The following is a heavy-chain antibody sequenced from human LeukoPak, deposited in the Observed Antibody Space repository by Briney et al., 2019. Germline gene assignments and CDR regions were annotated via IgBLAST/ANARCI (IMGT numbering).Heavy chain of an antibody. CDR2: IWYDGSNK. V-gene: IGHV3-33*06. J-gene: IGHJ4*02. CDR1: GFTFSRHG. CDR3: AKEIWFGEPRGSFDY. Sequence: PGRSLRLSCAASGFTFSRHGMHWVRQAPGKGLEWVAVIWYDGSNKYYADTVKGQFTISRDNSKNTLYLQMNSLRAEDTAVYYCAKEIWFGEPRGSFDYWGQGTLVTVSS. D-gene: IGHD3-10*01.